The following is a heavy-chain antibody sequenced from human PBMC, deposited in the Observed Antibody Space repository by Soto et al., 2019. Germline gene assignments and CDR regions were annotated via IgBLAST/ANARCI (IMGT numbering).Heavy chain of an antibody. CDR2: INAGNGNT. Sequence: QVQLVQSGAEVKKPGASVKVSCKASGYTCTSYAMHWVRQAPGQRLEWMGWINAGNGNTKYSQKFQGRVTITRDTSASTAYMELSSLRSEDTAVYYCATPRDFWSGYFDYWGQGTMVTVSS. J-gene: IGHJ4*02. D-gene: IGHD3-3*01. CDR1: GYTCTSYA. CDR3: ATPRDFWSGYFDY. V-gene: IGHV1-3*01.